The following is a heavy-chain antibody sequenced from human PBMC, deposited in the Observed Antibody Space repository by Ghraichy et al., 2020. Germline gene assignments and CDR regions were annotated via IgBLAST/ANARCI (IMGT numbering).Heavy chain of an antibody. V-gene: IGHV4-61*01. CDR2: IYYSGST. CDR1: GGSVSSGSYY. CDR3: ASGGSSSWFFGTNLGMDV. J-gene: IGHJ6*02. Sequence: SETLSLTCTVSGGSVSSGSYYWSWIRQPPGKGLEWIGYIYYSGSTNYNPSLKSRVTISVDTSKNQFSLKLSSVTAADTAVYYCASGGSSSWFFGTNLGMDVWGQGTTVTVSS. D-gene: IGHD6-13*01.